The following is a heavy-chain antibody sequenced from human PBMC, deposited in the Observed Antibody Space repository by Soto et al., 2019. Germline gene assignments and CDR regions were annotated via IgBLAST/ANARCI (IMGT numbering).Heavy chain of an antibody. D-gene: IGHD5-12*01. CDR1: GFTFSSYW. V-gene: IGHV3-7*03. Sequence: PGGSLRLSCAASGFTFSSYWMSWVRQAPGKGLEWVANIKQDGSEKYYVDSVKGRFTISRDNAKNSLYLQMNSLRAEDTAVYYCARDYKRGYDSDFDYSGQGSMATVSS. CDR2: IKQDGSEK. J-gene: IGHJ4*02. CDR3: ARDYKRGYDSDFDY.